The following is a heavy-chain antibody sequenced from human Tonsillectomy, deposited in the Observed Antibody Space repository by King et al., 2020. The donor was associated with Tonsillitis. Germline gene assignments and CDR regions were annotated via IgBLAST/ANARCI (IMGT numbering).Heavy chain of an antibody. CDR2: IIDSGSKT. CDR1: GFAFSSYA. D-gene: IGHD1-26*01. V-gene: IGHV3-23*04. CDR3: ARGSWGVGPYYGMDV. Sequence: VQLVESGGAWVQPGGSLRLSCAASGFAFSSYAMSWVRQAPGKGPEWVSAIIDSGSKTYYADSVEGRLTFSRDNSKNTLYLQMNSLRAEDTAIYYCARGSWGVGPYYGMDVWGRGTTVTVSS. J-gene: IGHJ6*02.